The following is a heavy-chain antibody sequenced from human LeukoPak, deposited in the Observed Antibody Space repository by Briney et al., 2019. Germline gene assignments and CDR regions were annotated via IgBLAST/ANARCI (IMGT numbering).Heavy chain of an antibody. D-gene: IGHD2-15*01. J-gene: IGHJ6*02. CDR1: GGTFSSYX. Sequence: GASVKVSCKASGGTFSSYXXSWVRQAPGQGLEWMGGXIPIFGTANFAQKFQGRVTITADESTSTAYMELSSLRSEDTAVYYCARESVVVVAAMGASMDVWGQGTTVTVSS. V-gene: IGHV1-69*13. CDR3: ARESVVVVAAMGASMDV. CDR2: XIPIFGTA.